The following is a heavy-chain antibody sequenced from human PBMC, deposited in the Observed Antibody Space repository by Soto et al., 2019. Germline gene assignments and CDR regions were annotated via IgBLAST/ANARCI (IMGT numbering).Heavy chain of an antibody. CDR1: GGSISSYY. J-gene: IGHJ4*02. Sequence: SETLSLTCTVSGGSISSYYWSWIRQPPGKGLEWIGYIYYSGSTNYNPSLKSRVTISVDTSKNQFSLKLSSVTAADTAVYYCARRGYGDYYAYWGQGTLVTVSS. D-gene: IGHD4-17*01. V-gene: IGHV4-59*08. CDR3: ARRGYGDYYAY. CDR2: IYYSGST.